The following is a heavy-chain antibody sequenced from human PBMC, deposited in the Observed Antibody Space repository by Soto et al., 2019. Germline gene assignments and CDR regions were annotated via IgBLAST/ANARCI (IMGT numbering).Heavy chain of an antibody. CDR1: GGTFSSYA. Sequence: SVKVSCKASGGTFSSYAISWVRQAPGQGLEWMGGIIPIFGTANYAQKFQGRVTITADESTSTAYMELSSLRSEDTAVYYCARTERITMIVVVIGASGDDAFEIWGQGTMVTVSS. CDR2: IIPIFGTA. CDR3: ARTERITMIVVVIGASGDDAFEI. V-gene: IGHV1-69*13. J-gene: IGHJ3*02. D-gene: IGHD3-22*01.